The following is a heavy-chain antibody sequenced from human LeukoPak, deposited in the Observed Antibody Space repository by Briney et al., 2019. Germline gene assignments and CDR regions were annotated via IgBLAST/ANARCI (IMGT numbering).Heavy chain of an antibody. V-gene: IGHV4-34*01. D-gene: IGHD1-26*01. J-gene: IGHJ5*02. CDR2: INHSGST. CDR3: ARGGVGATISDWFDP. Sequence: PSETLSLTCAVYGGSFSGYYWSWIRQPPGKGLEWIGEINHSGSTNYNPSLKSRVTISVDTSKNQFSLKLSSVTAADTAVYYCARGGVGATISDWFDPWGQGTLVTVSS. CDR1: GGSFSGYY.